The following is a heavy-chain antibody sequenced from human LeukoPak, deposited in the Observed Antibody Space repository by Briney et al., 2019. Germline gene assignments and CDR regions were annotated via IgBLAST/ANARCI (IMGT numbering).Heavy chain of an antibody. D-gene: IGHD2-15*01. Sequence: GGSLRLSCAASGFSFDNCAMNWVRQAPGKGPEGVASISGYGTDTYYAEFVRGRFTISRDNSKNTLYLQMNSLRAEDTAVYYCAREIRYCSGSKCYLFDYWGQGTLVTVSS. CDR2: ISGYGTDT. CDR1: GFSFDNCA. V-gene: IGHV3-23*01. CDR3: AREIRYCSGSKCYLFDY. J-gene: IGHJ4*02.